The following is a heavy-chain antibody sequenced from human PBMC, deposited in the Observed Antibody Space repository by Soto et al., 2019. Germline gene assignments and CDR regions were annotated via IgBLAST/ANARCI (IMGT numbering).Heavy chain of an antibody. CDR3: ARGGGIAVAGTHLDF. CDR1: EFTFSSYA. Sequence: EVQLLESGGGLVQPGGSLRLSCAASEFTFSSYAMSWDRQAPGKGLEWVSGISGSAAGTNYADSVKGRFTISRHNSKNTLYPQMSSMRAEDTAVYYCARGGGIAVAGTHLDFWGQGTLVTVSS. J-gene: IGHJ4*02. CDR2: ISGSAAGT. D-gene: IGHD6-19*01. V-gene: IGHV3-23*01.